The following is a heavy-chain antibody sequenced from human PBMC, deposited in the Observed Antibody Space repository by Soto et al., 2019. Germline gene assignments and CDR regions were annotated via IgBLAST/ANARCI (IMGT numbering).Heavy chain of an antibody. CDR2: IYPGDSDT. CDR1: GYSFTSYW. Sequence: GESLKISCKGSGYSFTSYWIGWVRQMPGKGLEWMGIIYPGDSDTRYSPSFQGQVTISADKSISTAYLQWSSLKASDTAMYYCARWPRQGRLGELSYWYFDLWGRGTLVTVSS. J-gene: IGHJ2*01. V-gene: IGHV5-51*01. D-gene: IGHD3-16*02. CDR3: ARWPRQGRLGELSYWYFDL.